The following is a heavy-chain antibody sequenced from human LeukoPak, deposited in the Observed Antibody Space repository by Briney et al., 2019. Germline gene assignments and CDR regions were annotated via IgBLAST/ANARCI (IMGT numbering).Heavy chain of an antibody. CDR3: ARVAGYLPTRWFDP. V-gene: IGHV4-34*01. J-gene: IGHJ5*02. CDR1: GGSFSGYY. CDR2: INYTGST. D-gene: IGHD6-25*01. Sequence: SETLSLTCAVSGGSFSGYYWSWIRQPPGKGLEWIGEINYTGSTSYNPSLKSRVTISVDTSQNQFFLLLTSVTAADRAVYYCARVAGYLPTRWFDPWGQGTHVTVSS.